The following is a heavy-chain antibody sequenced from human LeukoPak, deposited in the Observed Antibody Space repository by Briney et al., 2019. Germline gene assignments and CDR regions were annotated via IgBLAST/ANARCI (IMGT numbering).Heavy chain of an antibody. Sequence: NPSETLSLTRTVSGGSISSYYWSWIRQPPGKGLEWIGYIYYSGSTNYNPSLKSRVTISVDTSKNQFSLKLSSVTAADTAVYYCARSGTYSSSQFYYMDVWGKGTTVTVSS. V-gene: IGHV4-59*01. CDR3: ARSGTYSSSQFYYMDV. CDR1: GGSISSYY. CDR2: IYYSGST. J-gene: IGHJ6*03. D-gene: IGHD6-13*01.